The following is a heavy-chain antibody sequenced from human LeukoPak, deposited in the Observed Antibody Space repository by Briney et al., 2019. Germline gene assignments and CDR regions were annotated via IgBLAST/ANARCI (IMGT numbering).Heavy chain of an antibody. V-gene: IGHV4-61*02. CDR1: GGSISSGSYY. Sequence: SQTLSLTRTVFGGSISSGSYYWSWIRQPAGKGLEWIARIYTSGSTNYNPSLKSRVTISVDTSKNQFSLKLSSVTAAVTAVYYCARYCGGDCYSYYFDYWGQGTLVTVSS. CDR2: IYTSGST. D-gene: IGHD2-21*02. J-gene: IGHJ4*02. CDR3: ARYCGGDCYSYYFDY.